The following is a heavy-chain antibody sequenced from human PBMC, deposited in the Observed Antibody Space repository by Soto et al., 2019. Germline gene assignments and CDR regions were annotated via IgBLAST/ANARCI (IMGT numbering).Heavy chain of an antibody. CDR3: ANPPPMKY. CDR2: ISYDGSNK. V-gene: IGHV3-30*18. CDR1: GFTFSSYG. D-gene: IGHD3-22*01. J-gene: IGHJ4*02. Sequence: LRLSCAASGFTFSSYGMHWVRQAPGKGLEWVAVISYDGSNKYYADSVKGRFTISRDNSKSTLYLQMNSLRAEDTAVYYCANPPPMKYWGQGNLVTVSS.